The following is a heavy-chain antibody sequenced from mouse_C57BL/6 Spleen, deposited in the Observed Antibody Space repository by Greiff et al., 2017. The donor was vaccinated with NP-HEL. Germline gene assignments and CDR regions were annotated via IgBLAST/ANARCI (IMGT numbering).Heavy chain of an antibody. D-gene: IGHD2-3*01. CDR3: TRMGNDGYSFAY. CDR2: ISSGGDYI. Sequence: EVQRVESGEGLVKPGGSLKLSCAASGFTFSSYAMSWVRQTPEKRLEWVAYISSGGDYIYYADTVKGRFTISRDNARNTLYLQMSSLKSEDTAMYYCTRMGNDGYSFAYWGQGTLVTVSA. J-gene: IGHJ3*01. V-gene: IGHV5-9-1*02. CDR1: GFTFSSYA.